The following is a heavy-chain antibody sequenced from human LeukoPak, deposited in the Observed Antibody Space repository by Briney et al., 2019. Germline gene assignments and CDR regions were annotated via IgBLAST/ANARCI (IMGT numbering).Heavy chain of an antibody. Sequence: KASETLSLTCTVSGVSISSYYWSWIRQPAGKGLEWIGRIYTSGSTNYNPSLKSRVTMSVDTSKNQFSLKLSSVTAADTAVYYCARAVVAATSRWFDPWGQGTLVTVSS. CDR1: GVSISSYY. J-gene: IGHJ5*02. V-gene: IGHV4-4*07. CDR3: ARAVVAATSRWFDP. D-gene: IGHD2-15*01. CDR2: IYTSGST.